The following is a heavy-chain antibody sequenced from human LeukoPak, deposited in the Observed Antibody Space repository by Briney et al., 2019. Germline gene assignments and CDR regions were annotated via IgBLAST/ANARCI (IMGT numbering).Heavy chain of an antibody. V-gene: IGHV1-2*02. J-gene: IGHJ6*03. CDR3: ARVLGFCTNVVCYAARGRDTNYMDV. Sequence: GASVKVSCKASEYTLTDHYLHWVRQAPGEGLEWMGWINPGSGGTNYAQKFQGRLTMTRDTSINTAYMELSRLRSDDTAVYYCARVLGFCTNVVCYAARGRDTNYMDVWGKGTTVTVSS. CDR2: INPGSGGT. CDR1: EYTLTDHY. D-gene: IGHD2-8*01.